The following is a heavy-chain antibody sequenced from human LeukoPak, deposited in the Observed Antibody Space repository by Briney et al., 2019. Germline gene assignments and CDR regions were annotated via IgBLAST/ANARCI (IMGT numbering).Heavy chain of an antibody. CDR1: GGSFSSYY. CDR3: ASYYYYMDV. V-gene: IGHV4-39*07. CDR2: IYYSGST. Sequence: PSETLSLTCAVYGGSFSSYYWGWIRQPPGKGLEWIGSIYYSGSTYYNPSLKSRVTISVDTSKNQFSLKLSSVTAADTAVYYCASYYYYMDVWGKGTTVTVSS. J-gene: IGHJ6*03.